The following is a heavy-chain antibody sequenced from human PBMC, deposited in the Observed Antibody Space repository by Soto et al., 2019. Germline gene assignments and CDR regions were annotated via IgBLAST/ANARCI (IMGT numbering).Heavy chain of an antibody. CDR3: ARVTRGPGSAYFDY. V-gene: IGHV4-59*01. Sequence: SETLSLTCTVSGGSISSYYWSWIRQPPGKGLEWIGYIYYSGSTNYNPSLKSRVTISVDTSKNQFSLKLSSVTAADTAVYYCARVTRGPGSAYFDYWGQGTLVTVSS. CDR1: GGSISSYY. CDR2: IYYSGST. J-gene: IGHJ4*02. D-gene: IGHD6-25*01.